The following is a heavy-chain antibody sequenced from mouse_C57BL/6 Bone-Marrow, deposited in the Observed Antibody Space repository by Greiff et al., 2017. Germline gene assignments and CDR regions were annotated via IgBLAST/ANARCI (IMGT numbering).Heavy chain of an antibody. CDR1: GYTFTSYG. V-gene: IGHV1-81*01. CDR2: IYPRSGNT. CDR3: AGRTTAYFDY. J-gene: IGHJ2*01. D-gene: IGHD1-2*01. Sequence: LEESGAELARPGASVKLSCKASGYTFTSYGISWVKQRTGQGLEWIGEIYPRSGNTYYNEKFKGKATLTADKSSSTAYMELRSLTSEDSAVYFCAGRTTAYFDYWGQGTTLTVSS.